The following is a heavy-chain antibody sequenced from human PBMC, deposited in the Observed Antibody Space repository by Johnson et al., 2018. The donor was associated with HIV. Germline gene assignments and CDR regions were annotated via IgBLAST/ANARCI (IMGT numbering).Heavy chain of an antibody. V-gene: IGHV3-30*19. CDR2: ISNDGSNT. CDR1: GFTFSDYG. J-gene: IGHJ3*02. Sequence: QVQLVESGGGVARPRGSLRLSCAASGFTFSDYGMHWVRQAPGKGLEWVACISNDGSNTYYADSVRGRFTISRDNSKNTLYLYMNSLGAEDTALYDCARDDETIWGQGTMVTVSS. CDR3: ARDDETI.